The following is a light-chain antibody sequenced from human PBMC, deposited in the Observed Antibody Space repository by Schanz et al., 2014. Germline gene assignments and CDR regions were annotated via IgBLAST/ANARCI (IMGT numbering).Light chain of an antibody. V-gene: IGLV4-69*01. CDR2: INSDGSH. CDR3: QTWGPGIRV. J-gene: IGLJ3*02. CDR1: IGHFTYA. Sequence: QLVLTQSPSASASLGASVKLTCTLSIGHFTYAIAWHQQQPEKGPRFLMKINSDGSHNKGDGIPDRFSGSSSGAERYLTISSLRSEDEADYYCQTWGPGIRVFGGGTQLTVL.